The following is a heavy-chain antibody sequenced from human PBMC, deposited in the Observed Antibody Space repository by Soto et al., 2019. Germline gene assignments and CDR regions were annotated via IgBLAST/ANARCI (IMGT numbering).Heavy chain of an antibody. Sequence: PGGSLRLSCAASGFTFSTNAMSWVRQAPGKGLEWVSAISGSGSNTYYADPVKGRSTISRYASKSTLYPQMNSLRAEDTAVYYCARDTSHSYYTLFYYCDYWGQGTLVTVS. CDR2: ISGSGSNT. CDR3: ARDTSHSYYTLFYYCDY. V-gene: IGHV3-23*01. D-gene: IGHD1-26*01. CDR1: GFTFSTNA. J-gene: IGHJ4*02.